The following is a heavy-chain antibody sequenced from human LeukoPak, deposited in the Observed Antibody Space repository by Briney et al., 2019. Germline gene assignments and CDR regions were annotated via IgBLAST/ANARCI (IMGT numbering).Heavy chain of an antibody. CDR2: MNPNSGNT. Sequence: EASVKVSCKASGYTFTSYDINWVRQATGQGLEWMGWMNPNSGNTGYAQKFQGRVTMTRNTSISTAYMELSGLRSEDTAVYYCARVIVRGVIIPGYWGRGTLVTVSS. CDR3: ARVIVRGVIIPGY. D-gene: IGHD3-10*01. V-gene: IGHV1-8*01. CDR1: GYTFTSYD. J-gene: IGHJ4*02.